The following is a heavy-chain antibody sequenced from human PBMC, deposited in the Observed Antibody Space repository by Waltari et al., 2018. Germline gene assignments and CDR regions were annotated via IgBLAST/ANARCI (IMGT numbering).Heavy chain of an antibody. D-gene: IGHD2-15*01. CDR3: ARPGRVGGGSLMGLDY. J-gene: IGHJ4*02. Sequence: QLQLQESGPGLVKPSETLSLTCSVSGGSISGTRYSWGWIRQPPGKGLEWIGSFYYSGRTYHNPSLKSRITISVDTSKNQFSLQLSSVTAADTAMYYCARPGRVGGGSLMGLDYWGQGTLVTVSS. V-gene: IGHV4-39*01. CDR1: GGSISGTRYS. CDR2: FYYSGRT.